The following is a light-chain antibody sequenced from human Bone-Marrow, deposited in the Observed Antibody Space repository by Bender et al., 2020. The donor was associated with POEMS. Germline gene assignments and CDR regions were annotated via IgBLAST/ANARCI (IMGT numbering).Light chain of an antibody. CDR1: GSDVGTSNL. V-gene: IGLV2-23*01. CDR2: EAS. CDR3: CSYAGPTTWV. J-gene: IGLJ3*02. Sequence: QSALTQPASVSGSPGQSITISCTGTGSDVGTSNLVSWYQQHPGEAPKLMIYEASKRPSGVSNRFSGSKSGNTASLTISGLQAEDEADYYCCSYAGPTTWVFGGGTKLTVL.